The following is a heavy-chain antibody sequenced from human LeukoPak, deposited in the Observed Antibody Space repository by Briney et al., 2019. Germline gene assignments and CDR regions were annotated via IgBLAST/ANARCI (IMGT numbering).Heavy chain of an antibody. J-gene: IGHJ3*02. V-gene: IGHV1-2*02. D-gene: IGHD3-9*01. Sequence: ASVKVSCKASGYTFTGYYMHWVRQAPGQGLEWMGWINPNSGGTNYAQKFQGRVTMTRDTSISTAYMELSRLRSDDTAVYYCARDLRLRYFDWHLHAFDIWGQGTMVTVSS. CDR2: INPNSGGT. CDR3: ARDLRLRYFDWHLHAFDI. CDR1: GYTFTGYY.